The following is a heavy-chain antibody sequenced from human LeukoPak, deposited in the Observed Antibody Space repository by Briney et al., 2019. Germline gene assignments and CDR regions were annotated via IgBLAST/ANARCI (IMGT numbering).Heavy chain of an antibody. D-gene: IGHD6-19*01. CDR3: AKQTYSSRWYYFDY. J-gene: IGHJ4*02. Sequence: SETLSLTCTVSGGSISSSSYYWGWIRHPPGRGLEWIGSIYYSGSTYYNPSLKCRVTISVHTFKNQFSLKLTSVTPADTAVYYCAKQTYSSRWYYFDYWGQGTLDTVS. V-gene: IGHV4-39*01. CDR2: IYYSGST. CDR1: GGSISSSSYY.